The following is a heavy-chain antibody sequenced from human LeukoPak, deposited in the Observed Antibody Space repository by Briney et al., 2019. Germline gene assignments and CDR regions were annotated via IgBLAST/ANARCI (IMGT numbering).Heavy chain of an antibody. D-gene: IGHD3-9*01. J-gene: IGHJ4*02. V-gene: IGHV4-39*02. CDR1: GGSMSSGSYY. CDR3: ARARGRYIDFLDY. Sequence: SETLSLTCTVSGGSMSSGSYYWGWIRQPPGKGLEWIGAVYHSGSTYYNPSLKSRVTISVDTSKNQFSLRLSSVTAADTAVYYCARARGRYIDFLDYWGQGTLITVSS. CDR2: VYHSGST.